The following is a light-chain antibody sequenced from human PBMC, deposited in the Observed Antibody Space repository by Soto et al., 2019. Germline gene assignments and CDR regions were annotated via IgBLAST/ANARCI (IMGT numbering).Light chain of an antibody. J-gene: IGKJ5*01. V-gene: IGKV3D-11*02. Sequence: EILLTQSPATLSLSPGERATLSCGASPSVTNYLAWYQQKPGQPPRLLIYGAFNRAAGIPARFSGSGSGTDFTLTISSLETEDSAVYYCQQRNIWHTVTFGQGTRLEIK. CDR1: PSVTNY. CDR2: GAF. CDR3: QQRNIWHTVT.